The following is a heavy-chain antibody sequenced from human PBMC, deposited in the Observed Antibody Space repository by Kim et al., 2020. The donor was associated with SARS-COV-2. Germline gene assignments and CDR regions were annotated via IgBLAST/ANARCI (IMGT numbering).Heavy chain of an antibody. D-gene: IGHD6-13*01. CDR2: ISYDGSNK. V-gene: IGHV3-30*18. CDR1: GFTFSSYG. Sequence: GGSLRLSCAASGFTFSSYGMHWVRQAPGKGLEWVAVISYDGSNKYYADSVKGRFTISRDNSKNTLYLQMNSLRAEDTAVYYCAKDLGVNSQYSSKHYYYYGMGVWGQGTTVTVSS. J-gene: IGHJ6*02. CDR3: AKDLGVNSQYSSKHYYYYGMGV.